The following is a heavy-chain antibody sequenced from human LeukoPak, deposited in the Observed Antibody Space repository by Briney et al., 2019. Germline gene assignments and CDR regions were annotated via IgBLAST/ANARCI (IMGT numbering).Heavy chain of an antibody. D-gene: IGHD3-10*01. J-gene: IGHJ3*02. CDR2: INPNSGGT. V-gene: IGHV1-2*02. CDR3: ARATAFLLWFGELMGAFDI. CDR1: GYTFAGYY. Sequence: SSVKVSCKASGYTFAGYYMHWVRQAPGQGLEWMGWINPNSGGTNYAQQFRGRVTMTRDTSISTAYMELSRLRSDDTAVYYCARATAFLLWFGELMGAFDIWGQGTMVTVSS.